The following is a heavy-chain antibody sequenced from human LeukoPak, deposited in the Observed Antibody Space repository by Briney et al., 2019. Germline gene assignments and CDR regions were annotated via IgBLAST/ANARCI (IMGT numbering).Heavy chain of an antibody. CDR1: GFTFSSYA. J-gene: IGHJ3*02. D-gene: IGHD3-22*01. CDR2: ISASGGST. CDR3: ATNHSSVGAFDI. V-gene: IGHV3-23*01. Sequence: GWSLRLSCAASGFTFSSYAMTWVRQAPGKGLEWVSTISASGGSTYYADSVKGRFTISRDNSKNTLYLQMNSLRAEDTAVYYCATNHSSVGAFDIWGQGTMVTVSS.